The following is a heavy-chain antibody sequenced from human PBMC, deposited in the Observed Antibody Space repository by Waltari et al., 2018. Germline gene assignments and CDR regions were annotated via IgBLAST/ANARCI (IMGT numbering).Heavy chain of an antibody. Sequence: QVQLVESGGGVVQPGGSLRLSCAASGFTFSSYGMHWVRQAPGKGLEWVAFIRYDGSNKYYADSVKGRFTISRDNSKNTLYLQMNSLRAEDTAVYYCAKDFRVGGESYWGQGTLVTVSS. V-gene: IGHV3-30*02. CDR2: IRYDGSNK. CDR1: GFTFSSYG. D-gene: IGHD6-25*01. J-gene: IGHJ4*02. CDR3: AKDFRVGGESY.